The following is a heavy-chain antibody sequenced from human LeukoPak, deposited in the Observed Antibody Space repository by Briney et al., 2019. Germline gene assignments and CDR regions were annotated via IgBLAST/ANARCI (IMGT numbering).Heavy chain of an antibody. J-gene: IGHJ3*02. V-gene: IGHV3-9*01. Sequence: GESLRLSCAASGFTFDDYAMHWVRQAPGKGLDGVSGVRWNSGNIGYADSVKGRFTISRDNAKNSLYLQMTCLRAEDTALYYCALIQDRDAFAICGQGTMVTVSS. CDR3: ALIQDRDAFAI. CDR2: VRWNSGNI. CDR1: GFTFDDYA. D-gene: IGHD2-8*01.